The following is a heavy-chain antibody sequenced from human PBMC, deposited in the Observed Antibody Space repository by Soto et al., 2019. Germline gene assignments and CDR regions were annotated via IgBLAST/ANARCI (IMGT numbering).Heavy chain of an antibody. CDR3: ARGGYCNGSACRGAFYYFQYGMDV. CDR2: ISDSGSNT. J-gene: IGHJ6*02. Sequence: GGSLRLSCAAFGFKISSSSMNWVRQAPGRGLEWVAYISDSGSNTLYADSVKGRFTVSRDTAKNSLYLQMSGLRDEDRAVYHCARGGYCNGSACRGAFYYFQYGMDVWGQGTTVTVS. CDR1: GFKISSSS. V-gene: IGHV3-48*02. D-gene: IGHD2-15*01.